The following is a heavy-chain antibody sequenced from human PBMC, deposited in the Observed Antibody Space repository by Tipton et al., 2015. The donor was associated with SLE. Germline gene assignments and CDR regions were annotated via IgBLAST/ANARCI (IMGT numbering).Heavy chain of an antibody. V-gene: IGHV1-2*02. J-gene: IGHJ4*02. CDR3: AKDYYGSGSYPDY. Sequence: QVQLVQSGAEVKKPGASVKVSCKASGYTFTGYYIHWVRQAPGQGLEWMGWINPNSGGTSSAQQFQGRVTMTRDTSISTAYMELGRLRTDDTAVYYCAKDYYGSGSYPDYWGQGTLVTVSS. CDR2: INPNSGGT. D-gene: IGHD3-10*01. CDR1: GYTFTGYY.